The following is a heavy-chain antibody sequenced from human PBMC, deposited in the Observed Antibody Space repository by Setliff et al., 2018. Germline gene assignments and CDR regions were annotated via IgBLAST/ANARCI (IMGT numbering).Heavy chain of an antibody. CDR2: TIPSFGST. D-gene: IGHD5-18*01. CDR1: GGTFSNYG. J-gene: IGHJ6*03. V-gene: IGHV1-69*05. CDR3: AREGVDTRSSTDYRYYMDV. Sequence: SVKVSCKASGGTFSNYGISWVRQAPGQGLEWMGGTIPSFGSTNYAQKFQDRVTIITDESTSTAYMELSSLRTEDTAVYYCAREGVDTRSSTDYRYYMDVWGKGTTVTVSS.